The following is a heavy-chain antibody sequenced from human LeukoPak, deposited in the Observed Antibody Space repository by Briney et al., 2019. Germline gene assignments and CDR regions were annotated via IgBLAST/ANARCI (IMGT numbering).Heavy chain of an antibody. V-gene: IGHV4-59*01. CDR3: ARGPPSTDTFDI. Sequence: PSETLSLTCTVSGGSIRSYYWSWIRQPPGKGLEWIGYIHYSGTIKYNPSLKSRVTISVDRSKNQFSLKLTSVTAADTAVYYCARGPPSTDTFDIWGQGTTVTVSS. J-gene: IGHJ3*02. CDR1: GGSIRSYY. CDR2: IHYSGTI.